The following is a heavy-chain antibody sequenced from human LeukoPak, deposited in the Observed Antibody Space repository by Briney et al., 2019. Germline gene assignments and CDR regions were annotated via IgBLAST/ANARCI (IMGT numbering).Heavy chain of an antibody. Sequence: PSETLSLTCTVSGGSISSSSYYWGWIRQPPGKGLEWIGSIYYSGSTYYTPYLKSRVPISVDTSKNQFSLKLSSVTAADTAVYYCARQRVVVPAVLFWYFYLWGRGTLVTVSS. D-gene: IGHD2-2*01. CDR3: ARQRVVVPAVLFWYFYL. V-gene: IGHV4-39*01. CDR2: IYYSGST. J-gene: IGHJ2*01. CDR1: GGSISSSSYY.